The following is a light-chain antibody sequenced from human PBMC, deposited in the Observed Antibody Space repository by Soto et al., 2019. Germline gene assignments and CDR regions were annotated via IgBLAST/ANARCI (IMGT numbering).Light chain of an antibody. V-gene: IGKV3-20*01. CDR3: QQYGSSPPYT. J-gene: IGKJ2*01. CDR1: QSVSSSY. CDR2: GAS. Sequence: EIVLTQSPGTLSLSPGERATLSCRASQSVSSSYLAWYQQKPGQAPRLLIYGASSRATGIPDRFSGSGAGTDFILTISRREPEDFAVYYCQQYGSSPPYTFGQGTKLEIK.